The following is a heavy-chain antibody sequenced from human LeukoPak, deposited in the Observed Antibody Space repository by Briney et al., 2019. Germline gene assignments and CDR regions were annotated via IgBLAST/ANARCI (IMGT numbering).Heavy chain of an antibody. Sequence: SETLSLTCTVSGGSISSSYWSWIRQPPGKGLEWIGYIYYSGSTNYNPSLKSRVTISVDTSKNHFSLKLSSVTAADTAVYYCARHSVGGAARPWWLDPWGQGTLVTVSS. V-gene: IGHV4-59*08. CDR2: IYYSGST. J-gene: IGHJ5*02. D-gene: IGHD6-6*01. CDR1: GGSISSSY. CDR3: ARHSVGGAARPWWLDP.